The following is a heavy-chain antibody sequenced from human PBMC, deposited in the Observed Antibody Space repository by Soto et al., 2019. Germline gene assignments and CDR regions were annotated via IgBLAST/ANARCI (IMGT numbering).Heavy chain of an antibody. CDR1: GFTFSSYG. CDR3: ANLYHRNLGISWYVAYGMDV. D-gene: IGHD6-13*01. V-gene: IGHV3-30*18. J-gene: IGHJ6*02. Sequence: QVQLVESGGGVVQPGRSLRLSCAASGFTFSSYGMHWVRQAPGKGLEWVAVISYDGSNKYYADSVKGRFTISRDNSKNTXYXXMNSLGAEDTAVYFCANLYHRNLGISWYVAYGMDVWGQGTTVTVSS. CDR2: ISYDGSNK.